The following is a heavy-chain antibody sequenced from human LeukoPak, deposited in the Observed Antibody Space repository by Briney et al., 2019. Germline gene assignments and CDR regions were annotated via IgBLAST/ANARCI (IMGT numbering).Heavy chain of an antibody. J-gene: IGHJ4*02. Sequence: SETLSLTCTVSGGSISSHYWSWIRQPPGKGLEWIGYIYYSGSTNYNPSLKSRVTISVDTSKNQFPLKLSSVTAADTAVYYCARGVPGYYDSSGMWDYWGQGTLVTVSS. D-gene: IGHD3-22*01. CDR1: GGSISSHY. CDR2: IYYSGST. CDR3: ARGVPGYYDSSGMWDY. V-gene: IGHV4-59*11.